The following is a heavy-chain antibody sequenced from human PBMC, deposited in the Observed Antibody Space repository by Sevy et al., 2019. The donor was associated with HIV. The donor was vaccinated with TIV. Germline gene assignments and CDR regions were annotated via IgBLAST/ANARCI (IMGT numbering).Heavy chain of an antibody. CDR3: AKDRFDGSGYYPEGAFDI. Sequence: GGSLRLSCAASGFTFNNYAMNWVRQAPGKGLEWVSAISGSGFSTYYADSVKGRFTFSRDNSKNTLYLQMNSLRAEDTAVYNCAKDRFDGSGYYPEGAFDIWGQGTMVTVSS. CDR1: GFTFNNYA. V-gene: IGHV3-23*01. CDR2: ISGSGFST. D-gene: IGHD3-22*01. J-gene: IGHJ3*02.